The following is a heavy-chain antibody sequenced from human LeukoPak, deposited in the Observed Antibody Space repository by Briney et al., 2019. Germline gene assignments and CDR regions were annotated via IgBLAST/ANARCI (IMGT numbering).Heavy chain of an antibody. V-gene: IGHV3-23*01. J-gene: IGHJ4*02. CDR3: AKGSNYYDSSGYAPSSTHY. CDR2: ISGSGGST. Sequence: GGSLRLSCAASGFTFSSYGMRWVRQAPGKGLEWVSAISGSGGSTYYADSVKGRFTISRDNSKNTLYLQMNSLRAEDTAVYYCAKGSNYYDSSGYAPSSTHYWGQGTLVTVSS. CDR1: GFTFSSYG. D-gene: IGHD3-22*01.